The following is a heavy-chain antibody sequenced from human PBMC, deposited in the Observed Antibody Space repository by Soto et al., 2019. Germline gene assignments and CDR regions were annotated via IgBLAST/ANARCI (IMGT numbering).Heavy chain of an antibody. Sequence: GGSLRLSCAASGFTFSSYGMHWVRQAPGKGLEWVAVISYDGSNKYYADSVKGRFTISRDNSKNTLYLQMNSLRAEDTAVYYCARPSMQLVAVDAFDIWGQGTMVTVSS. J-gene: IGHJ3*02. CDR1: GFTFSSYG. CDR3: ARPSMQLVAVDAFDI. V-gene: IGHV3-30*03. D-gene: IGHD6-6*01. CDR2: ISYDGSNK.